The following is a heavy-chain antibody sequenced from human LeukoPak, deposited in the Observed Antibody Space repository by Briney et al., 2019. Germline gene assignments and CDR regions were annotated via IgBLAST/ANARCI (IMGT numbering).Heavy chain of an antibody. D-gene: IGHD3-16*01. Sequence: GASVKVSCKGSGYTFTNYGVSWVRQAPGQGLKWMGWINTYNGNAEYAQKVQGRVTMTTDTSTSTVYMELRSLRSDDSAVYFCATDRGGNYYYGMDVWGQGTTVTVSS. CDR1: GYTFTNYG. CDR3: ATDRGGNYYYGMDV. V-gene: IGHV1-18*01. J-gene: IGHJ6*02. CDR2: INTYNGNA.